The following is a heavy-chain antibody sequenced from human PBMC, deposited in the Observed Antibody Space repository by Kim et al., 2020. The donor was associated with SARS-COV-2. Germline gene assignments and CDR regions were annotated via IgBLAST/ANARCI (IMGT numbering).Heavy chain of an antibody. D-gene: IGHD6-19*01. V-gene: IGHV3-23*01. CDR1: GFTFSSYA. CDR2: ISGSGGST. CDR3: AKRRSPRWIIAVAGTAFDY. Sequence: GGSLRLSCAASGFTFSSYAMSWVRQAPGKGLEWVSAISGSGGSTYYADSVKGRFTISRDNSKNTLYLQMNSLRAEDTAVYYCAKRRSPRWIIAVAGTAFDYWGQGTLVTVSS. J-gene: IGHJ4*02.